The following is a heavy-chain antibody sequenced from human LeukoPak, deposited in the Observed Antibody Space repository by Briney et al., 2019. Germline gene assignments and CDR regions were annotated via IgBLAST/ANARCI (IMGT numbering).Heavy chain of an antibody. Sequence: GGSLRLSCAASGYTLSDYYMSWIRQAPGKGLEWVSYISSSGSTIYYADSVKGRFTISRDNAKNSLYLQMNSLRAEDTAVYYCARRPYYYDSSGQVDYWGQGTLATVSS. D-gene: IGHD3-22*01. CDR1: GYTLSDYY. CDR2: ISSSGSTI. J-gene: IGHJ4*02. V-gene: IGHV3-11*01. CDR3: ARRPYYYDSSGQVDY.